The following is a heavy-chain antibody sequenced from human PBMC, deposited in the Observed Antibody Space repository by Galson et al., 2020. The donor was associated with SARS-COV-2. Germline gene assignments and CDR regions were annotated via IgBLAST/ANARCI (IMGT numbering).Heavy chain of an antibody. CDR3: AHGLLWFGELFPDRFDP. D-gene: IGHD3-10*01. J-gene: IGHJ5*02. V-gene: IGHV2-5*01. Sequence: ESAPTLVNHTPTLTLTCTFSGFSLSTSGVGVGWIRQPPRKTLEWIALIYWNDDKRSTPYMKSRPTITNDTSKNQVVLTMTNMDPVDTATYYGAHGLLWFGELFPDRFDPWGQGTLVTVSS. CDR1: GFSLSTSGVG. CDR2: IYWNDDK.